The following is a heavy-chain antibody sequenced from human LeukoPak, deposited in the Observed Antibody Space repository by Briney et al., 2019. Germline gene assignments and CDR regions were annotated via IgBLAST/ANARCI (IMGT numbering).Heavy chain of an antibody. V-gene: IGHV4-59*13. J-gene: IGHJ4*02. Sequence: PSETLSLTCTVSNGSITNYYWSWIRQPPGKGLEWIGYIYYSGSTNYNPSLKSRVTISEDTSNNQFSLRLTSVSAADTAVYYCARGFGYSYGRGYDYWGQGTMVTVSS. D-gene: IGHD5-18*01. CDR2: IYYSGST. CDR1: NGSITNYY. CDR3: ARGFGYSYGRGYDY.